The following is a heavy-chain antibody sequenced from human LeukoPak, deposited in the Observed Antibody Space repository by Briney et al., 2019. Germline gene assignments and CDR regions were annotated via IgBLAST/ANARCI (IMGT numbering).Heavy chain of an antibody. CDR2: IYYSGST. V-gene: IGHV4-31*03. J-gene: IGHJ3*02. CDR1: GGSISSGGYY. D-gene: IGHD3-16*01. CDR3: ARMGAWPLQAFDI. Sequence: SQTLSLTCTVSGGSISSGGYYWSWIRQHPGKGLEWIGYIYYSGSTYYNPSLKSRVTISVATSKNQFSLNLSTVTAADTAVYYCARMGAWPLQAFDIWGQGTMVTVSS.